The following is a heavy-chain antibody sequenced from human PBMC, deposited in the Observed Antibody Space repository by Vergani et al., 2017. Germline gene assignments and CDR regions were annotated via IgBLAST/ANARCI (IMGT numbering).Heavy chain of an antibody. CDR2: IKQDGSEK. V-gene: IGHV3-7*01. Sequence: EVQLVESGGGLVQPGGSLRLSCAASGFTFSGYWMTWVRQAPGKGLEGVANIKQDGSEKYYVDSVKGRFTISRDNAKNSLYLQMKSLRAEDTAVYYCARDLGDVWGKGTTVTVSS. J-gene: IGHJ6*04. CDR3: ARDLGDV. CDR1: GFTFSGYW.